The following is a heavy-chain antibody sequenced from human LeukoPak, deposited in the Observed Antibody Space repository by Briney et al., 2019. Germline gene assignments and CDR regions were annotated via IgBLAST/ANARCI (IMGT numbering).Heavy chain of an antibody. V-gene: IGHV3-23*01. CDR1: GFTFSSYA. CDR2: ISGSGGST. Sequence: GGSLRLSCAASGFTFSSYAMSWVPQAPGKGLEWVSAISGSGGSTYYADSVKGRFTISRDNSKNTLYLQMNSLRAEDTDVYYCAKDLSGRLPYGGYFDDYFDYWGQGTLVTVSS. J-gene: IGHJ4*02. CDR3: AKDLSGRLPYGGYFDDYFDY. D-gene: IGHD3-10*01.